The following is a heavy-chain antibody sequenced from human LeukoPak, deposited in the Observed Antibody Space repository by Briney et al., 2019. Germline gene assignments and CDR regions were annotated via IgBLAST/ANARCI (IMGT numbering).Heavy chain of an antibody. CDR3: ARRRGYSYGPYYFDY. J-gene: IGHJ4*02. CDR2: INSDGSST. Sequence: GGSLRLSCAASGFTFSSYWMHWVRHAPGKGLVWVSRINSDGSSTSYADYVKGRFTISRDNAKNTLYLQMNSLRAEDTAVYYCARRRGYSYGPYYFDYWGQGTLVTVSS. D-gene: IGHD5-18*01. V-gene: IGHV3-74*01. CDR1: GFTFSSYW.